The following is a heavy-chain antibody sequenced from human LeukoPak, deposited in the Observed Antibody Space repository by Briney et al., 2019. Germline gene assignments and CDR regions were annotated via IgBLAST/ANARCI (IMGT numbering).Heavy chain of an antibody. CDR2: IWFDGSKK. CDR3: ARDKGTMTTVTPDYFDS. J-gene: IGHJ4*02. Sequence: PGRSLRLSCAAASGFTLSRNGMHWVRQAPGKGLEWVALIWFDGSKKYYADSVKGRFTISRDNSKNTLYLQMNSLRVEDTAVYYCARDKGTMTTVTPDYFDSWGQGTLVTVSS. V-gene: IGHV3-33*01. CDR1: GFTLSRNG. D-gene: IGHD4-17*01.